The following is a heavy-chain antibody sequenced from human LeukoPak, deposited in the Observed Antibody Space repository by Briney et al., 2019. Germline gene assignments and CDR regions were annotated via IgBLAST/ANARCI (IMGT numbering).Heavy chain of an antibody. V-gene: IGHV3-74*01. Sequence: GGSMRLSCAASGFTFTRHWMHWVRQAPGKVLEWVSRIKTDGTNTIYADFVEGRFTISRDNARNTLYLQMSSLRAGDTAVYYCGGSEDGYIDYWGQGTLVTVSS. CDR2: IKTDGTNT. J-gene: IGHJ4*02. D-gene: IGHD5-24*01. CDR1: GFTFTRHW. CDR3: GGSEDGYIDY.